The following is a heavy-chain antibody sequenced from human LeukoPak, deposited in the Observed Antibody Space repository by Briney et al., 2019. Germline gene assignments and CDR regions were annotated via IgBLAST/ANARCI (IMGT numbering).Heavy chain of an antibody. CDR3: AKASVGGLGYYDSSGYYYAFYYFDY. Sequence: GGSLRLPCAASGFTFSSYAMSWVRQALGKGLEWVSAISGSGGSTYYADSVKGRFTISRDNSKNTLYLQMNSLRAEDTAVYYCAKASVGGLGYYDSSGYYYAFYYFDYWGQGTLVTVSS. J-gene: IGHJ4*02. CDR2: ISGSGGST. CDR1: GFTFSSYA. D-gene: IGHD3-22*01. V-gene: IGHV3-23*01.